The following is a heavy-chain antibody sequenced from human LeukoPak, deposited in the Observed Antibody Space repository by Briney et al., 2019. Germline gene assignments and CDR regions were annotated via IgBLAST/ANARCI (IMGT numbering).Heavy chain of an antibody. CDR2: IGGRGGST. D-gene: IGHD3-22*01. CDR1: GFTFSIYA. CDR3: AKGGYDSSGYYYFWYFDL. Sequence: PGGSLRLSCAASGFTFSIYAMTWVRQAPGKGLEWVSGIGGRGGSTYYADSVKGRFTISRDNSKNTLYLQMDSLRAEDTAVYYCAKGGYDSSGYYYFWYFDLWGRGTLVTVSS. J-gene: IGHJ2*01. V-gene: IGHV3-23*01.